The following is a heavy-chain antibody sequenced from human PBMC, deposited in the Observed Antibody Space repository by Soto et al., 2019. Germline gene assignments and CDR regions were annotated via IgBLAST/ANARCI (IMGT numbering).Heavy chain of an antibody. CDR3: ARYSSGWPYYCDY. CDR1: GYSFTSYW. Sequence: GESLKISCKGSGYSFTSYWIAWVRQMPGKGLEWMGIIYLSDSDTRYSPSFQGRVTISADKSISTAYLQWSSLKASDTAMYYCARYSSGWPYYCDYWGQGTRVTVSS. CDR2: IYLSDSDT. V-gene: IGHV5-51*01. J-gene: IGHJ4*02. D-gene: IGHD6-19*01.